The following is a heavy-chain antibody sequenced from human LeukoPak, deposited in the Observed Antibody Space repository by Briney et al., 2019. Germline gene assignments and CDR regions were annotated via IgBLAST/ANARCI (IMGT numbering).Heavy chain of an antibody. CDR3: ATNPMTGYHLGDHFYFYMAV. Sequence: PGSSVKVSCKASGVTFSSYAISWVRQAPEQGLEWIGGLRPVFGPINSAQKFQDRVTLTKDDSTTTAYMELRGLRSEDTAVYYCATNPMTGYHLGDHFYFYMAVWGKGTTVTVS. CDR1: GVTFSSYA. D-gene: IGHD1-20*01. CDR2: LRPVFGPI. V-gene: IGHV1-69*05. J-gene: IGHJ6*03.